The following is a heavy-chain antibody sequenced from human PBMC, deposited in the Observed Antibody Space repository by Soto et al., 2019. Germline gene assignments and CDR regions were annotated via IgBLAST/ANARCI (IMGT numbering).Heavy chain of an antibody. V-gene: IGHV3-33*01. J-gene: IGHJ4*02. D-gene: IGHD2-15*01. CDR1: RFRVCSYG. Sequence: SCASSRFRVCSYGMNWVRQDPGKGLEWVAVIWYDGSNKYYADSVKGRFTISRDNSKNTLYLQMNSLRAEDTAVYYCAREIKYCSGGSCYYDYWGQGTLVTVPS. CDR3: AREIKYCSGGSCYYDY. CDR2: IWYDGSNK.